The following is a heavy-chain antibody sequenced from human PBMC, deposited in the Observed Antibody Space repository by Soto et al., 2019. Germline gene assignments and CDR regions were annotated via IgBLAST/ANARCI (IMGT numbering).Heavy chain of an antibody. V-gene: IGHV3-30-3*01. D-gene: IGHD3-9*01. CDR3: ARGEYDILTGYYSYYYYGMDV. Sequence: PGGSLRLSCAASGFTFSSYAMHWVRQAPGKGLEWVAVISYDGSNKYYADSVKGRFTISRDNSKNTLYLQMNSLRAEDTAVYYCARGEYDILTGYYSYYYYGMDVWGQGTTVTVS. CDR2: ISYDGSNK. CDR1: GFTFSSYA. J-gene: IGHJ6*02.